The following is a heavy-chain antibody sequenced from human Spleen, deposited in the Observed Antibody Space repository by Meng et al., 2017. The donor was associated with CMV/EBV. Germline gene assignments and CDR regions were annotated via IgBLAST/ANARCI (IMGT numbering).Heavy chain of an antibody. Sequence: YGITWVRQAPGQGLEWMGWISAYNGNTNYAQKFQGRVTVTTDTSTNTAHMQLRGLKSDDTAVYYCARVSVAMAANHPHPKYYFDFWGLGTLVTVSS. CDR2: ISAYNGNT. J-gene: IGHJ4*02. V-gene: IGHV1-18*01. CDR3: ARVSVAMAANHPHPKYYFDF. D-gene: IGHD5-24*01. CDR1: YG.